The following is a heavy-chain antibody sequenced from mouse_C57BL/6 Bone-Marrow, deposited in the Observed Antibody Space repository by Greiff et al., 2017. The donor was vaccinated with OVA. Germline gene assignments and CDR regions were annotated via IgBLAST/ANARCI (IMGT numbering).Heavy chain of an antibody. CDR3: ASPFTTEFAY. CDR2: IWSGGST. V-gene: IGHV2-2*01. Sequence: VQLQESGPGLVQPSQSLSITCTVSGFSLTSYGVHWVRQSPGKGLEWLGVIWSGGSTDYNAAFISRLSISKDNSKSQVFFKMNSLQADDTAIYYCASPFTTEFAYWGQGTLVTVSA. CDR1: GFSLTSYG. D-gene: IGHD2-12*01. J-gene: IGHJ3*01.